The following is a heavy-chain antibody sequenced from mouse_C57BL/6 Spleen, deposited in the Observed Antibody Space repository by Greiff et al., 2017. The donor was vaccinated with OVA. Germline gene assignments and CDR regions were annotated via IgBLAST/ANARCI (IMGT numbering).Heavy chain of an antibody. J-gene: IGHJ4*01. CDR3: ARSIYYDPHYYAMDY. CDR1: GYTFTDYN. Sequence: EVQLQQSGPELVKPGASVKIPCKASGYTFTDYNMDWVKQSHGKSLEWIGDINPNNGGTIYNQKFKGKATLTVDKSSSTAYMELRSLTSEDTAVYYCARSIYYDPHYYAMDYWGQGTSVTVSS. CDR2: INPNNGGT. D-gene: IGHD2-4*01. V-gene: IGHV1-18*01.